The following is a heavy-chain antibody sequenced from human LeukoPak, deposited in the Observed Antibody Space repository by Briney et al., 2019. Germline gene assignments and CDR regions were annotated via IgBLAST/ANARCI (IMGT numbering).Heavy chain of an antibody. CDR1: GFTFSSYS. CDR2: ISSSSSYI. Sequence: GGSLRLSCAASGFTFSSYSMNWVRQAPGKGLEWVSSISSSSSYIYYADSVKGRFTISRDNAKNSLYLQMNSLRAEDTAVYYCARDGIAVAGPYHNHYYGMDVWGQGTTVTVSS. D-gene: IGHD6-19*01. CDR3: ARDGIAVAGPYHNHYYGMDV. J-gene: IGHJ6*02. V-gene: IGHV3-21*01.